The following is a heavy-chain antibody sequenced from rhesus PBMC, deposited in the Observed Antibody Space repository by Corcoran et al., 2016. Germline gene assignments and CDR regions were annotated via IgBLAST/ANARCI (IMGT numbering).Heavy chain of an antibody. CDR3: ARDRIAAGRSFDY. V-gene: IGHV4S11*01. D-gene: IGHD6-13*01. Sequence: QVQLQESGPGLVKPLEILSLTCAVSGGPSSSNYWSWIRQPPGKGLEWIGSIYGSGSSPNNNPCLKSRVTLSVDTSRDQLSLKLSCVTSADTALYYCARDRIAAGRSFDYWVQGVLVTVSS. J-gene: IGHJ4*01. CDR1: GGPSSSNY. CDR2: IYGSGSSP.